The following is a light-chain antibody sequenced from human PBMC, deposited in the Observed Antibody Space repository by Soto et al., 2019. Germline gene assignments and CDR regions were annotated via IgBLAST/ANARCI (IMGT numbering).Light chain of an antibody. J-gene: IGKJ4*01. CDR3: QQYNVWPLT. CDR1: QSVSNN. CDR2: VAS. Sequence: EIVMTQSPAILSVSPGERATLSCRASQSVSNNLAWYQQKPGQTPKLLIYVASTRATGIPARFSGSGSGTEFTLTISSLKSEDFAVYYCQQYNVWPLTFGGGTKVEFK. V-gene: IGKV3-15*01.